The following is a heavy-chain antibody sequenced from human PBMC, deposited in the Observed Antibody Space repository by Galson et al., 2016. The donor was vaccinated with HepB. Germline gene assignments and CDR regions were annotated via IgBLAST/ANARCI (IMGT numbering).Heavy chain of an antibody. D-gene: IGHD2-15*01. CDR1: GFTFSNHA. CDR3: AKDHCSGSNCYVDGHYFDY. V-gene: IGHV3-33*06. Sequence: SLRLSCAASGFTFSNHAMHWVRQAPGKGLEWVAGIWNDESRKYYSDFVKGRFTISRDNFKNTLYLEMNSLSVEDTALYYCAKDHCSGSNCYVDGHYFDYWGQGMLVTVSS. J-gene: IGHJ4*02. CDR2: IWNDESRK.